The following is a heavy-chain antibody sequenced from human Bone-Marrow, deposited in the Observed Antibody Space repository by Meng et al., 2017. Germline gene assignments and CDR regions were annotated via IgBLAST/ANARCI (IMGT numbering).Heavy chain of an antibody. V-gene: IGHV1-2*02. D-gene: IGHD2-2*01. CDR1: GYTFTGYY. CDR3: ARLRSSTRGGFDP. CDR2: INPNSGGT. J-gene: IGHJ5*02. Sequence: ASVKVSCKASGYTFTGYYMHWVRQAPGQGREGMGWINPNSGGTNYAQQFQGRVTMTRDTSISTAYMELGRLRSDDTAVYYCARLRSSTRGGFDPWGQGTLVTVSS.